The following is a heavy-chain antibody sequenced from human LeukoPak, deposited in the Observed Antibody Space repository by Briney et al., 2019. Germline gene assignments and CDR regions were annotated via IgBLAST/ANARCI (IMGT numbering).Heavy chain of an antibody. D-gene: IGHD2-15*01. CDR3: ARFSGSRVKGGYSYYMDV. CDR1: GGSITDYY. V-gene: IGHV4-59*01. J-gene: IGHJ6*03. Sequence: SETLSLTCTVSGGSITDYYWSWIRQPPGKGLEWIGYIHYSGSTNYNPSLKSRLTISVDTSKNQFSLKLSSVTAADTAVYYCARFSGSRVKGGYSYYMDVWGKGTTVTVSS. CDR2: IHYSGST.